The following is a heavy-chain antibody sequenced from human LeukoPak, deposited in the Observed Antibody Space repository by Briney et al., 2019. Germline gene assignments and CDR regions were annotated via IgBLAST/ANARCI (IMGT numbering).Heavy chain of an antibody. CDR1: GYTFTSYG. CDR2: ISAYNGNT. Sequence: ASVKVSCKASGYTFTSYGISWVRQAPGQGLERMGWISAYNGNTNYAQKLQGRVTMTTDTSTGTAYMELRSLRSDDTAVYYCAREFGELFWLDPWGQGTLVTVSS. D-gene: IGHD3-10*01. V-gene: IGHV1-18*01. J-gene: IGHJ5*02. CDR3: AREFGELFWLDP.